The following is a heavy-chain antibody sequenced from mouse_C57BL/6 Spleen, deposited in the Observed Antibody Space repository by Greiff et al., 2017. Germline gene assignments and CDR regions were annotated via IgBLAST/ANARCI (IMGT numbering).Heavy chain of an antibody. CDR2: FYPGSGSI. CDR3: ARHESRGGYYEYYAMDY. J-gene: IGHJ4*01. CDR1: GYTFTEYT. D-gene: IGHD2-3*01. Sequence: QVQLQQSGAELVKPGASVKLSCKASGYTFTEYTIHWVKQRSGQGLEWIGWFYPGSGSIKYNEKFKDKATLTADKSSSTVYMELSRLTSEDAAVYFCARHESRGGYYEYYAMDYWGQGTSVTVSS. V-gene: IGHV1-62-2*01.